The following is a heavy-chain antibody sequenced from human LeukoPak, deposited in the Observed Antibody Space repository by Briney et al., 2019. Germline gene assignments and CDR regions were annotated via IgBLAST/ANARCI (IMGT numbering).Heavy chain of an antibody. Sequence: SETLSLTCGVSSGSFSGYYWSWIRQPPGTGLEWMGEINHRGSTKYNPSLKSRVPISVATSKNQISLKLTSVTAADTAVYYCARGLWFGDENPPYFDYWGQGILVTVSS. CDR3: ARGLWFGDENPPYFDY. D-gene: IGHD3-10*01. CDR2: INHRGST. CDR1: SGSFSGYY. V-gene: IGHV4-34*01. J-gene: IGHJ4*02.